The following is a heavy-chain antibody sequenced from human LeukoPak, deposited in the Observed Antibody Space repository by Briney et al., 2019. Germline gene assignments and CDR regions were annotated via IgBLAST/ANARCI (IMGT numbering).Heavy chain of an antibody. D-gene: IGHD2-2*01. V-gene: IGHV3-74*01. CDR2: FNTDGSDT. CDR3: ARVESGSCSNTRCRSIDY. Sequence: GGSLRLSCAASGFTFSKYWLHWVRQAPGEGLVWVSRFNTDGSDTSYADSVKGRFTISRDNAKNTLYLQMSSLRAEDTAVYYCARVESGSCSNTRCRSIDYWGQGTLVTVSS. CDR1: GFTFSKYW. J-gene: IGHJ4*02.